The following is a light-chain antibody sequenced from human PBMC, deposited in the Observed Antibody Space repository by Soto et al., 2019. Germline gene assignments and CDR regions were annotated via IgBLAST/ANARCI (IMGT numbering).Light chain of an antibody. CDR3: QEYNNWAPWT. V-gene: IGKV3-15*01. CDR1: QSVSSN. CDR2: GAS. J-gene: IGKJ1*01. Sequence: EIVMTQSPATLSVSPGERATLSCRASQSVSSNLAWYQQKPGQAPRLLIYGASTRATGIPARFSGSGSGTDFTLTISSLQSEDFAVYYCQEYNNWAPWTFGQGTKVDIK.